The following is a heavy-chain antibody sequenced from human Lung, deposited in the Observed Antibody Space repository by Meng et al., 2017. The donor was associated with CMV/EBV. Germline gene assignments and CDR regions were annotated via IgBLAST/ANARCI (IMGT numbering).Heavy chain of an antibody. D-gene: IGHD1-26*01. CDR3: ARVEVGITSGDY. CDR1: GGTFSSYA. V-gene: IGHV1-69*04. Sequence: QGRWGESGAEVKKPGSLGKVSRKASGGTFSSYAISWVRQAPGQGLEWMERIIRILGIANYAQKSQGRVTITADKSTSAAYMELSSLRSEDTAVYYCARVEVGITSGDYWGQGTLVTVSS. CDR2: IIRILGIA. J-gene: IGHJ4*02.